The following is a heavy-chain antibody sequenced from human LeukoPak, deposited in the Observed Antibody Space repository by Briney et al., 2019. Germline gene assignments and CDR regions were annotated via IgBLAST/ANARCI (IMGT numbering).Heavy chain of an antibody. J-gene: IGHJ5*02. CDR1: GGSFSGYY. CDR3: ARRQYYYDSSGYSANWFDP. Sequence: PSETLSLTCAVYGGSFSGYYWSWIRQPPGKGLEWIGEINHSGSTNYNPSLKSRVTISVDTSKNQFSLKLSSVTAADTAVYYCARRQYYYDSSGYSANWFDPWGQGTLVTVSS. V-gene: IGHV4-34*01. CDR2: INHSGST. D-gene: IGHD3-22*01.